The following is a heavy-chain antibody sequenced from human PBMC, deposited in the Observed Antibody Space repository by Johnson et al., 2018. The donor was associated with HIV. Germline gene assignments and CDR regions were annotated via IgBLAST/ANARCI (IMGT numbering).Heavy chain of an antibody. J-gene: IGHJ3*02. D-gene: IGHD3-10*01. CDR3: ARDGWGSRGWDDAVDI. V-gene: IGHV3-30-3*01. CDR1: GFTFSSNP. CDR2: MSFDGNNR. Sequence: VQLVESGGGVVQPGRSLRLSCAASGFTFSSNPMHWVRQAPGKGLEWVAVMSFDGNNRYYADSVKGRFTISRDNSKNTLYLQMNSLRPEDTSVYYCARDGWGSRGWDDAVDIWGQGTMVAV.